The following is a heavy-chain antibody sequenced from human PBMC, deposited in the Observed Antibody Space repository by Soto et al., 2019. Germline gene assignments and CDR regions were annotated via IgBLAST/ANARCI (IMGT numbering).Heavy chain of an antibody. CDR3: ARRASRLKYFDY. D-gene: IGHD6-13*01. Sequence: SETLSLTCTVSGGSISSSSYYWGWIRQPPGKGLEWIGSIYYSGSTYYNPSLKSRVTISVDTSKNQFSLKLGSVTAADTAVYYCARRASRLKYFDYWGQGTLVTVSS. CDR1: GGSISSSSYY. CDR2: IYYSGST. V-gene: IGHV4-39*01. J-gene: IGHJ4*02.